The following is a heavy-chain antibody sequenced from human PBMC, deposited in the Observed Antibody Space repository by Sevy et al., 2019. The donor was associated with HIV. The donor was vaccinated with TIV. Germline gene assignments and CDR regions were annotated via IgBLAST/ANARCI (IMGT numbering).Heavy chain of an antibody. D-gene: IGHD2-21*02. J-gene: IGHJ3*02. V-gene: IGHV3-30-3*01. Sequence: GGSLRLSCAASGFTFSSYAMHWVRQAPGKGLEWVAVISYDGSNKYYADSVKGRFTISRDNSKNTLYLQMSSLRAEDTAMYYCANIVVVTALTDDAFDIWGQGTMVTVSS. CDR3: ANIVVVTALTDDAFDI. CDR2: ISYDGSNK. CDR1: GFTFSSYA.